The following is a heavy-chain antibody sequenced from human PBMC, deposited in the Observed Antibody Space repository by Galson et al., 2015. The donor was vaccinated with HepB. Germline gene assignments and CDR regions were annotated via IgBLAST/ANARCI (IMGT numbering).Heavy chain of an antibody. CDR1: GFTFRSYG. V-gene: IGHV3-33*05. D-gene: IGHD4-17*01. CDR3: ARDDGPFGDYPTPFL. Sequence: SLRLSCAASGFTFRSYGIHWVRQPPGKGLEWVAIISYDGTNINYVDSVKGRFSISRDNSENTLYLQMSGLRADDTAVYYCARDDGPFGDYPTPFLWGQGALVTVSS. J-gene: IGHJ4*02. CDR2: ISYDGTNI.